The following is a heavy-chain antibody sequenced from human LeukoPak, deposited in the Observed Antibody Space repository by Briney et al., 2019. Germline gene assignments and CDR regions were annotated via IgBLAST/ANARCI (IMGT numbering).Heavy chain of an antibody. V-gene: IGHV3-23*01. D-gene: IGHD5-24*01. CDR1: GFTLRNYA. Sequence: GGSLRLSCAASGFTLRNYAMSWVRQAPGKGLEWVSTMSGSGGSTYYADSVKGRFTVSRDNSKNTLYLQMNSLRAEDTAVYYCATNRWLQTFDYWGQGTLVPVSS. J-gene: IGHJ4*02. CDR3: ATNRWLQTFDY. CDR2: MSGSGGST.